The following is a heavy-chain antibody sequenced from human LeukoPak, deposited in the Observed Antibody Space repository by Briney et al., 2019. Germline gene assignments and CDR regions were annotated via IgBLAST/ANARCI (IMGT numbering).Heavy chain of an antibody. Sequence: SQTLSLTCAVSGGSISSGGYSWSWIRQPPGKGLEWIGYIYHSGSTYYNPSLKSRVTISVDRSKNQFSLKLSSVTAADTAVYYCARGPVVLLWFGDTMKYPRYYYYGMDVWGQGTTVTVSS. V-gene: IGHV4-30-2*01. CDR3: ARGPVVLLWFGDTMKYPRYYYYGMDV. D-gene: IGHD3-10*01. J-gene: IGHJ6*02. CDR2: IYHSGST. CDR1: GGSISSGGYS.